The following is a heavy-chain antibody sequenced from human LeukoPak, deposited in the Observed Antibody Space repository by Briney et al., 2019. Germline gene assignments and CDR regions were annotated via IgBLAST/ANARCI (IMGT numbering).Heavy chain of an antibody. J-gene: IGHJ4*02. Sequence: GGSLRLSCAASGFTFSSYAMSWVRQAPGKGLEWVSAISGSDGSTYYADSVKGRFTISRDNSKNTLYLQMNSLRAEDTAVYYCARDRLWLIFDYWGQGTLVTVSS. CDR3: ARDRLWLIFDY. CDR1: GFTFSSYA. V-gene: IGHV3-23*01. CDR2: ISGSDGST. D-gene: IGHD5-24*01.